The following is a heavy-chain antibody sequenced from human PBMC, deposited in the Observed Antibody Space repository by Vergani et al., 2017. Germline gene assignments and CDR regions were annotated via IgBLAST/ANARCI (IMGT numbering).Heavy chain of an antibody. CDR1: GYSFTSYW. Sequence: EVQLVQSGAEVNKPGESLKISCKGSGYSFTSYWIGWVRQMPGKGLEWMGIIYPGDSDTRYSPSFQGHVTISADKSISTAYLQWSSLKASDTAMYYCARGERGKWYYYDSSGYYLQNYWGQGTLVTVSS. D-gene: IGHD3-22*01. V-gene: IGHV5-51*01. CDR2: IYPGDSDT. J-gene: IGHJ4*02. CDR3: ARGERGKWYYYDSSGYYLQNY.